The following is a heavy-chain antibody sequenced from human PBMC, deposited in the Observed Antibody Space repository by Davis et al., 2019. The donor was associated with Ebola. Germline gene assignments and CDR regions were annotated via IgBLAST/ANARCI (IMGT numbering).Heavy chain of an antibody. D-gene: IGHD6-19*01. V-gene: IGHV3-33*01. CDR1: GFTFSSYG. CDR3: ASYLQRYSSGWHERSEDFDY. CDR2: IWYDGSNK. J-gene: IGHJ4*02. Sequence: GESLKISCAASGFTFSSYGMHWVRQAPGKGLEWVAVIWYDGSNKYYADSVKGRFTISRDNSKNTLYLQMNSLRAEDTAVYYCASYLQRYSSGWHERSEDFDYWGQGTLVTVSS.